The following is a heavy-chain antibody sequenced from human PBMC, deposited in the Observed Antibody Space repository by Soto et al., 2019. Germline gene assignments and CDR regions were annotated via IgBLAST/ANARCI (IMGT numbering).Heavy chain of an antibody. CDR3: ARPGFPLVRPSAFDY. J-gene: IGHJ4*02. D-gene: IGHD3-10*01. CDR1: GYTFTSYG. V-gene: IGHV1-18*04. CDR2: ISAYNGNT. Sequence: QVQLVQSGAEVKKPGASVKVSCKASGYTFTSYGISWVRQAPGQGLEWMGWISAYNGNTNYAQKLQGRVTMTTDTPTRTAKMERRSLESADTAGNYCARPGFPLVRPSAFDYWAQGTLVTVPS.